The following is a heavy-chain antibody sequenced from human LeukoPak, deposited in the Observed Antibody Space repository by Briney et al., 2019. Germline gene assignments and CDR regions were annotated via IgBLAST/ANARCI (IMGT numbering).Heavy chain of an antibody. V-gene: IGHV1-8*03. CDR1: GYTFTSYH. D-gene: IGHD1-26*01. J-gene: IGHJ4*02. CDR2: MNPYSGDR. CDR3: ARTTSFTASSYDY. Sequence: GSVKVSCKTSGYTFTSYHINWVRQATGQGLEWMGWMNPYSGDRGYAQKFQGRVSITSDTSISTAYMELSSLRADDTAVYFCARTTSFTASSYDYWGQGTLVTVSS.